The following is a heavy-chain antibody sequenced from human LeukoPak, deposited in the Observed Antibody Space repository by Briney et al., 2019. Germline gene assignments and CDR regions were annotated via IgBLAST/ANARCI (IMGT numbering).Heavy chain of an antibody. Sequence: GGSLRLSCAASGFTFSSYGMHWVRQAPGKGLEWVAVISYDGSNKYYADSVKGRFTISGDNSKSTLYLQMNSLRAEDTAVYYCAKEYDDILTGYSGGFDYWGQGTLVTVSS. V-gene: IGHV3-30*18. CDR1: GFTFSSYG. D-gene: IGHD3-9*01. CDR3: AKEYDDILTGYSGGFDY. CDR2: ISYDGSNK. J-gene: IGHJ4*02.